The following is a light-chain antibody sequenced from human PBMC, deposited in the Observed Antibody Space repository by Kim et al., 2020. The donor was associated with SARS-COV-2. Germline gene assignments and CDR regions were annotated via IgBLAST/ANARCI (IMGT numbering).Light chain of an antibody. CDR1: SLGSYY. V-gene: IGLV3-19*01. J-gene: IGLJ3*02. CDR3: NSRDSSGNHWV. CDR2: GKN. Sequence: ALEQTVRITCQGDSLGSYYAIWYQQKPGQAPVLVIYGKNNRPSGIPDRFSGSSSGNTASLTITGAQAEDEADYYCNSRDSSGNHWVFGGGTQLTVL.